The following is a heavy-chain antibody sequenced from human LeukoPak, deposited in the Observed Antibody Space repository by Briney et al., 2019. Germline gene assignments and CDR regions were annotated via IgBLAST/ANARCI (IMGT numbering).Heavy chain of an antibody. V-gene: IGHV1-18*01. CDR3: ARDGLPFGGSRSPFDY. Sequence: ASVKVSCMATGYTFASYGISWVRQAPGQGLEWMGWISSYNGNTNYAQKLQGRVTMTTDTSTSTAYMELRSLRSDDTAVYYCARDGLPFGGSRSPFDYWGQGTLVTVSS. D-gene: IGHD6-13*01. CDR1: GYTFASYG. CDR2: ISSYNGNT. J-gene: IGHJ4*02.